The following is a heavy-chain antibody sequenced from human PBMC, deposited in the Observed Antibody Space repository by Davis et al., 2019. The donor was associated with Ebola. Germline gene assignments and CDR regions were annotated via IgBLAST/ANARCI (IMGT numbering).Heavy chain of an antibody. J-gene: IGHJ4*02. D-gene: IGHD3-22*01. CDR3: AKVLTHYYDGTGDDY. Sequence: GESLKISCADSVITFSSYAMTWVRPAPGKGLELVAYISTSGSSINYADSVRGRFTISRDNARDSLYLQMNSLRAEDTAVYYCAKVLTHYYDGTGDDYWGQGTLVTVSS. CDR1: VITFSSYA. CDR2: ISTSGSSI. V-gene: IGHV3-21*04.